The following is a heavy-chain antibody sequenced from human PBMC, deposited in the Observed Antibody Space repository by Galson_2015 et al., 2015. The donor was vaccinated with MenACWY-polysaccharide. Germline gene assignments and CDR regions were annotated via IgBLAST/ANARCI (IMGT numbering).Heavy chain of an antibody. D-gene: IGHD5-24*01. CDR3: ARGLNSFDL. CDR2: STPKHNGFKT. CDR1: GFNPSDNN. Sequence: SLRLSCAASGFNPSDNNLDWVRQVAGKGLEWVGRSTPKHNGFKTVYAASVTGRFIISREESTNSLHLHMNDLKIEGTAVYYCARGLNSFDLWGQGTMVIVSS. J-gene: IGHJ3*01. V-gene: IGHV3-72*01.